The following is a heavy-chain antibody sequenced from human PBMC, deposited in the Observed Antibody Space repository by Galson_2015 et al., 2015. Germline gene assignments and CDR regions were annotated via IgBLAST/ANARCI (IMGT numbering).Heavy chain of an antibody. V-gene: IGHV1-3*01. CDR2: INAGNGNT. CDR3: ARDLGYSYGRSFDY. Sequence: SVKVSCKASGYTSTSYAMHWVRQAPGQRLEWMGWINAGNGNTKYSQKFQGRVTITRDTSASTAYMELSSLRSEDTAVYYCARDLGYSYGRSFDYWGQGTLVTVSS. J-gene: IGHJ4*02. D-gene: IGHD5-18*01. CDR1: GYTSTSYA.